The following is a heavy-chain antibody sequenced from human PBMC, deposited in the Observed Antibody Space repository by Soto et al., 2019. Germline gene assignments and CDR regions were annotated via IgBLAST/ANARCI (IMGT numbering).Heavy chain of an antibody. CDR2: INNDNGNT. CDR3: AREFGDTMIRSHYGMDV. CDR1: GYTFTSYS. J-gene: IGHJ6*02. D-gene: IGHD3-10*01. V-gene: IGHV1-3*04. Sequence: QVQLVQSGAEVTKHGASVTVSCKTSGYTFTSYSIHWVRQAPGQRPEGVGWINNDNGNTKYSQKFQGRVTITRDRSATTASMELNSLRSEDTAVYYCAREFGDTMIRSHYGMDVWGQGTTVTVSS.